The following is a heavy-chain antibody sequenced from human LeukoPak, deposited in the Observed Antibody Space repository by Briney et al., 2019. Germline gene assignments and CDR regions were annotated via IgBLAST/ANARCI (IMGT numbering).Heavy chain of an antibody. V-gene: IGHV3-23*01. J-gene: IGHJ4*02. Sequence: PGGSLRLSCAASGFTFSNYAMNWVRQVPGKGLEWVSASGTAGDTYYADSVKGRFTISRDDSKNTLYLQMTSLRAEDTAVYYCAKKTPGTYPFDYWGQGTLVTVSP. CDR1: GFTFSNYA. CDR3: AKKTPGTYPFDY. D-gene: IGHD6-13*01. CDR2: SGTAGDT.